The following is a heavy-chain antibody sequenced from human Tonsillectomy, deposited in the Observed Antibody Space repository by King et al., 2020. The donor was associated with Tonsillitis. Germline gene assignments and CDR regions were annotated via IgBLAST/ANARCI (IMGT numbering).Heavy chain of an antibody. V-gene: IGHV4-59*08. CDR3: ARPNYSNYGDAFDI. J-gene: IGHJ3*02. CDR1: GGSISSYY. D-gene: IGHD4-11*01. CDR2: IYYSGST. Sequence: QLQESGPGLVKPSETLSLTCTVSGGSISSYYWSWIRQPPGKGLEWIGYIYYSGSTNYNPSLKSRVTISVDTSKNQFSLKLSSVTAADTAVYYCARPNYSNYGDAFDIWGQGTMVTVSS.